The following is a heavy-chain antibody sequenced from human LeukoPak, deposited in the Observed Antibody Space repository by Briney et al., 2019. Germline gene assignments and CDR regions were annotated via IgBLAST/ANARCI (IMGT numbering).Heavy chain of an antibody. CDR1: DGSFSGHY. Sequence: PSETLSLTCAVHDGSFSGHYCSWIRQPPGKGLEWIGESSHTGSTNYNPSLKSRVTISGDTSKNQFSLKLSSVTAADTAVYYCVGYYYGSGSYHNYPNFDYWGQGTLVTVSS. CDR3: VGYYYGSGSYHNYPNFDY. CDR2: SSHTGST. D-gene: IGHD3-10*01. V-gene: IGHV4-34*01. J-gene: IGHJ4*02.